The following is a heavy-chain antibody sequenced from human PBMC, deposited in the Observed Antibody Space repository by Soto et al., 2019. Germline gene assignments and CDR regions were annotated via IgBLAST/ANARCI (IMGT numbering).Heavy chain of an antibody. D-gene: IGHD3-22*01. CDR1: GFTFSSYS. CDR2: ISSSSSYI. Sequence: GGSLRLSCAASGFTFSSYSMNWVRQAPGKGLEWVSSISSSSSYIYYADSVKGRLTISRDNAKNSLYLQMNSLRAEDTAVYYCARAQGAYYDSSRWGQGTLVTVSS. J-gene: IGHJ4*02. V-gene: IGHV3-21*01. CDR3: ARAQGAYYDSSR.